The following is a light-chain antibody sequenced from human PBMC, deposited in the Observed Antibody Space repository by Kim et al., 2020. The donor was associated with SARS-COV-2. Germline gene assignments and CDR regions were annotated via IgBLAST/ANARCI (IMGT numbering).Light chain of an antibody. J-gene: IGLJ1*01. Sequence: QAVVTQPASVSGSPGQSITISCTGTSSDLGSYNYVSWYQQHPGKAPKLMIYAVSNRPSGVSNRFSGSKSGNTASLTISGLQAEDEADYYCSSYTRGSTNNVFGTGTKVTVL. CDR3: SSYTRGSTNNV. CDR1: SSDLGSYNY. CDR2: AVS. V-gene: IGLV2-14*03.